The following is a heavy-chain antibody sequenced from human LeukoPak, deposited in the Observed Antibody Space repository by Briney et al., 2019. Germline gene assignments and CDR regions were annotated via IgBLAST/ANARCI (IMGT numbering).Heavy chain of an antibody. CDR1: GFNFSNYW. D-gene: IGHD5-18*01. CDR3: ARDWGYSYGLDY. CDR2: IKSDGSTT. Sequence: GGSLRLSCAASGFNFSNYWMHWVRQAPGKGLVWVSRIKSDGSTTAYADSVKGRFTISRDNAKNTLYLQMDSLRAEDTAVYHCARDWGYSYGLDYWGQGTLVTVSS. J-gene: IGHJ4*02. V-gene: IGHV3-74*01.